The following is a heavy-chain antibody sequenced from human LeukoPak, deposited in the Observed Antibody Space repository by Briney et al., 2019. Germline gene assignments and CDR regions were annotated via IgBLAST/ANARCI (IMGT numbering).Heavy chain of an antibody. D-gene: IGHD6-19*01. J-gene: IGHJ4*02. Sequence: SETLSLTCAVYGGSFSGHYWSWIRHPPGRGLEWIGEINHSGSTNYNPSLKSRVTMSVDTSKNQFSLKLSSVTAADTGVYYCARGQWLDNYWGQGTLVTVSS. CDR2: INHSGST. V-gene: IGHV4-34*01. CDR1: GGSFSGHY. CDR3: ARGQWLDNY.